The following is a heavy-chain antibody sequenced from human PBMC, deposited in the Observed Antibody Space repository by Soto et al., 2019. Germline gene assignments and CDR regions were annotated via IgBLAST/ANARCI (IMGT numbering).Heavy chain of an antibody. CDR3: AREGSYSAYNFAHGIQLWSFDF. CDR1: CGSINTFY. V-gene: IGHV4-4*07. Sequence: ETLSLTCTVSCGSINTFYWSWVPHPAGKGLAGIGRIFSSGRTSCNHSLERRVALSVDTSKNHFSLNLSSVTAADMAVYYCAREGSYSAYNFAHGIQLWSFDFWGQGALVTVSS. J-gene: IGHJ4*02. D-gene: IGHD5-12*01. CDR2: IFSSGRT.